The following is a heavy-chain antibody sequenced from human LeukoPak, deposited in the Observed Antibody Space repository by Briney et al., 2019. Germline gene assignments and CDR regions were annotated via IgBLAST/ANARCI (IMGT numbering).Heavy chain of an antibody. V-gene: IGHV3-48*03. CDR1: GFTFSNYE. J-gene: IGHJ4*02. Sequence: GGSLRLSCAASGFTFSNYEMNWVRQAPGKGLDWVSYIGSRGATIYYADSVKGRVTISRDNSKNTLYLQMNSLRAEDTAVYYCAKGSQYNILTGFIVGAMDDFDHWGQGTLVTVSS. CDR3: AKGSQYNILTGFIVGAMDDFDH. D-gene: IGHD3-9*01. CDR2: IGSRGATI.